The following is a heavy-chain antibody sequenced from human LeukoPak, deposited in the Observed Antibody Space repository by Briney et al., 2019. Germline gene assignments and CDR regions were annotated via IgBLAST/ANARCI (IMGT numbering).Heavy chain of an antibody. V-gene: IGHV3-15*01. CDR1: EFTFSNAW. CDR3: ARDSAQLLWFGELLNPYDAFDI. D-gene: IGHD3-10*01. CDR2: IKSKTDGGTT. J-gene: IGHJ3*02. Sequence: GGSLRLSCAASEFTFSNAWMSWVRQAPGKGLEWVGRIKSKTDGGTTDYAAPVKGRFTISRDDSKNTLYLQMNSLRAEDTAVYYCARDSAQLLWFGELLNPYDAFDIWGQGTMVTVSS.